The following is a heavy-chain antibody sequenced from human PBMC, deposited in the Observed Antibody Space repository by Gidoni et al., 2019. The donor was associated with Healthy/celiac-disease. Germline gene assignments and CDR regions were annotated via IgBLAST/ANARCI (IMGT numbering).Heavy chain of an antibody. J-gene: IGHJ2*01. CDR2: LSYYGSNT. D-gene: IGHD2-15*01. CDR1: GLNFSCYA. V-gene: IGHV3-30*01. Sequence: QVQLVESGGGVVKPGRSLRLSCAAAGLNFSCYAMQWVRQAPGQVLEWLAVLSYYGSNTDYSDSVQGLFTISRYHSKNTLYLQMNSLRSEDTAVYYCARPPDCIGGSCYSGGGFFDLWGRGTLVTVSS. CDR3: ARPPDCIGGSCYSGGGFFDL.